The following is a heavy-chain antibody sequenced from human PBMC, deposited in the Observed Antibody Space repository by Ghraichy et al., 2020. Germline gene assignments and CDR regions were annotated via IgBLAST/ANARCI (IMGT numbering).Heavy chain of an antibody. D-gene: IGHD2-2*01. J-gene: IGHJ5*02. CDR2: IYYSGST. V-gene: IGHV4-59*01. CDR3: ARAIGWFDP. Sequence: GSLRLSCTVSGGSISSYYWSWIRQPPGKGLEWIGYIYYSGSTNYNPSLKSRVTISVDTSKNQFSLKLSSVTAADTAVYYCARAIGWFDPWGQGTLVTVSS. CDR1: GGSISSYY.